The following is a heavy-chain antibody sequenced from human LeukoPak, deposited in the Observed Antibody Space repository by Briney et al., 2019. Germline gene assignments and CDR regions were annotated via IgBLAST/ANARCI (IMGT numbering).Heavy chain of an antibody. J-gene: IGHJ2*01. CDR3: ARGSCYFDI. CDR1: GASINSYF. D-gene: IGHD2-2*01. CDR2: IFDSGKT. Sequence: PSETLSLTCTVSGASINSYFWSWVRQPPGKGLEWVGTIFDSGKTNYNPSLKSRVTISVDTSNNQFSLKLASMTAADTAVYFCARGSCYFDIWGRGTLVTVSS. V-gene: IGHV4-59*01.